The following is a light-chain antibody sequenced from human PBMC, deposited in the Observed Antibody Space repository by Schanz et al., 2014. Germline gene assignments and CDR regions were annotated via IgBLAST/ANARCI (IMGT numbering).Light chain of an antibody. CDR3: QQSYIIPIT. CDR1: QSIGGY. V-gene: IGKV1-39*01. J-gene: IGKJ5*01. CDR2: AVS. Sequence: DIQMTQSPASLSASVGDRVTITCRASQSIGGYLNWYQQKPGKAPNLLIYAVSSLQRGVPSRFSGSGSGTDFALVISRLQPEDFGTYYCQQSYIIPITFGQGTRLEIK.